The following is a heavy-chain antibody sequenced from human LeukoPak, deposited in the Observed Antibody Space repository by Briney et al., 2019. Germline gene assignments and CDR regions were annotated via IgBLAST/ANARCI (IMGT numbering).Heavy chain of an antibody. V-gene: IGHV3-15*01. Sequence: PGGSLRLSCAASGFTFSNAWMSWVRQAPGKGLEWVGRIKSKTVGGTTDYSAPVKGRFTISRDDSKNTLYLQMNSLKTEDTAVYYCTTDPDRHQLPSLLAFDIWGQGTMVTVSS. CDR2: IKSKTVGGTT. CDR1: GFTFSNAW. CDR3: TTDPDRHQLPSLLAFDI. J-gene: IGHJ3*02. D-gene: IGHD2-2*01.